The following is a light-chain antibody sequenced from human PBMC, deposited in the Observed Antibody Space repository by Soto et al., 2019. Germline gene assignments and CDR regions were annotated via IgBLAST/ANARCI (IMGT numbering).Light chain of an antibody. Sequence: VLTQSPGTLSLSPGERTTLSCRASQNIRGNELAWYQQKPGQPPSLLIYRGSSRAPGIPDRFSGRGSGTEFTLTISRPEPEDFAVYYCQDYGTSAPWTFGQGTRVEIK. CDR1: QNIRGNE. CDR3: QDYGTSAPWT. CDR2: RGS. J-gene: IGKJ1*01. V-gene: IGKV3-20*01.